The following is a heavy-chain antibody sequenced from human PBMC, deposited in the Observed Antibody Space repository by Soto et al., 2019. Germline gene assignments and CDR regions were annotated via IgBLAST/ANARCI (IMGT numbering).Heavy chain of an antibody. D-gene: IGHD2-2*01. CDR2: ISVSSSYI. J-gene: IGHJ5*02. Sequence: PWGALRLSCSAFVFTLSSYSMNGFREAPGDWLEGVSSISVSSSYIYYAYSVKVRFTISRDNAKNSLYLQMNSLRAEDTAVYYCARSQSPYCSSTSCYLWFGENKEPWFDPWGQGTLVTVSS. CDR1: VFTLSSYS. V-gene: IGHV3-21*01. CDR3: ARSQSPYCSSTSCYLWFGENKEPWFDP.